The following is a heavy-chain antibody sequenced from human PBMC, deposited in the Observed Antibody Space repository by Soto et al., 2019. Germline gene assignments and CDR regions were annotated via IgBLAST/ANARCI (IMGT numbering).Heavy chain of an antibody. D-gene: IGHD2-2*01. J-gene: IGHJ6*02. Sequence: SETLSLTCTVSGGSISSGGYYWSWIRQHPGKGLEWIGYIYYSGSTYYNPSLKSRVTISVDTSKNQFSLKLSSVTAADTAVYYCARDQLFIADYYYYGMDVWGQGTTVTVSS. V-gene: IGHV4-31*03. CDR2: IYYSGST. CDR3: ARDQLFIADYYYYGMDV. CDR1: GGSISSGGYY.